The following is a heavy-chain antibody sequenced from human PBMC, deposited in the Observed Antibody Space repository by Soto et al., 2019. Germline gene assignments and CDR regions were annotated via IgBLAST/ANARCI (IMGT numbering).Heavy chain of an antibody. CDR2: MNPNSGNT. D-gene: IGHD5-12*01. Sequence: ASVKVSCKASGYTFTSYDINWVRQATGQGLKWMGWMNPNSGNTGYAQKFQGRVTMTRNTSISTAYMELSSLRSEDTAVYYCARGLFPYSGYDLNYYYYYYMDVWGKGTTVTVSS. V-gene: IGHV1-8*01. CDR3: ARGLFPYSGYDLNYYYYYYMDV. CDR1: GYTFTSYD. J-gene: IGHJ6*03.